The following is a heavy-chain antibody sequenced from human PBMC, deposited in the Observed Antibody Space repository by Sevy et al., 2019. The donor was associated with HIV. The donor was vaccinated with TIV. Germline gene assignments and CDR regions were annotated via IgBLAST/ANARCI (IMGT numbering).Heavy chain of an antibody. CDR1: GYDFKNYW. CDR2: VFPGDSDT. Sequence: GESLKISCQASGYDFKNYWIGWVRHVPGGGLEWMGIVFPGDSDTRYSPSFEGQVTISADKSKTTAYLHWNSLKASDSGIFYCARHAYCGGDCFIDSWGQGAMVTVSS. CDR3: ARHAYCGGDCFIDS. D-gene: IGHD2-21*02. J-gene: IGHJ4*02. V-gene: IGHV5-51*01.